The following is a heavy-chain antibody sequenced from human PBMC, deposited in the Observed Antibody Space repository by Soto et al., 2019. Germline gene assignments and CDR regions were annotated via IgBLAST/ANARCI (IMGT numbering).Heavy chain of an antibody. V-gene: IGHV1-69*08. CDR3: ARDRGYSTVTTNGMDV. CDR1: GGTFSSYT. D-gene: IGHD4-17*01. J-gene: IGHJ6*02. CDR2: IIPILGIA. Sequence: QVQLVQSGAEVKKPGSSVKVSCKASGGTFSSYTISWVRQAPGQGLEWMGRIIPILGIANYAQKCQGRVTITAEKSTSTAYMELSSLRSEDRAVYYCARDRGYSTVTTNGMDVWGQGTTVTVSS.